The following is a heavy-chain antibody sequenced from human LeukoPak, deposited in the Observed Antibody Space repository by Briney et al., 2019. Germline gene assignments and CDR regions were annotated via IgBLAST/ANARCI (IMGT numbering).Heavy chain of an antibody. CDR3: ARSGLRGRYYFDY. CDR2: IYSGGST. Sequence: GGSLRLSCAASGFTVSSNYMSWVRQAPGKGVEWVSVIYSGGSTYYADSVKGRFTISRDNSKNTLYLQMNSLRAEDTAVYYCARSGLRGRYYFDYWGQGTLVTVSS. J-gene: IGHJ4*02. V-gene: IGHV3-53*01. D-gene: IGHD5-12*01. CDR1: GFTVSSNY.